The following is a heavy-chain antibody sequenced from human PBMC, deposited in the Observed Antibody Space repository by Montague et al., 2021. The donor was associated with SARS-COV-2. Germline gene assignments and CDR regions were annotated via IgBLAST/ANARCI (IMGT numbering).Heavy chain of an antibody. D-gene: IGHD3-3*01. CDR1: GGSFSGYY. Sequence: SETLSLTCAVYGGSFSGYYWSWIRQPPGKGLEWIGEINRSGSTNYNPSLKSRVTISVDTSKNQFSLKLSSVTAADTAVYYCARGSSFVTIFGVVITDPLFDYWGQGTRVTVSS. CDR2: INRSGST. J-gene: IGHJ4*02. CDR3: ARGSSFVTIFGVVITDPLFDY. V-gene: IGHV4-34*01.